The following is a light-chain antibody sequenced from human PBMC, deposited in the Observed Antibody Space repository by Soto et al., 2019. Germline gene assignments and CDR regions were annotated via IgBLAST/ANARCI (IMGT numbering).Light chain of an antibody. CDR3: QQYDSWPPLYT. V-gene: IGKV3-15*01. Sequence: EILMTQSPAILSVFPGERATLSCRASQSVNSRLAWYQQRPGQTPRLLIHGASTRSTDIPARFSGSGSGTEFTLTISSLQSEDSAVYYCQQYDSWPPLYTFGQGTKLEI. CDR1: QSVNSR. J-gene: IGKJ2*01. CDR2: GAS.